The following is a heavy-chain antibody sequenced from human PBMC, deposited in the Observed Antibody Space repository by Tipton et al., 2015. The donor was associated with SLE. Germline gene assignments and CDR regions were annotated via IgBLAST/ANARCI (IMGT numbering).Heavy chain of an antibody. Sequence: TLSLTCTVSGDSISNYFCTWIRQSPGTGLEWIGYAYYSGSTNYNPSLKSRLTISVDTSKNQFSLNLSSVTAADTAVYYCARDTRDWFLSESWGQGALVTVSS. CDR3: ARDTRDWFLSES. CDR2: AYYSGST. V-gene: IGHV4-59*12. J-gene: IGHJ4*02. D-gene: IGHD3-9*01. CDR1: GDSISNYF.